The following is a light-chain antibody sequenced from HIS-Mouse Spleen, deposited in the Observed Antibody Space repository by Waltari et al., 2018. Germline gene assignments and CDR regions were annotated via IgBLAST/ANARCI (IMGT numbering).Light chain of an antibody. V-gene: IGLV2-14*01. J-gene: IGLJ2*01. CDR2: EVS. Sequence: QSALTQPASVSGSPGQSITISCTGTSSDVGGYNYVSWYPQTPGKAPKLMIYEVSNRPSGVSNRFSDSKSGNTASLTISGLQAEDEADYYCSSYTSSSTPLPIIVVFGGGTKLTVL. CDR1: SSDVGGYNY. CDR3: SSYTSSSTPLPIIVV.